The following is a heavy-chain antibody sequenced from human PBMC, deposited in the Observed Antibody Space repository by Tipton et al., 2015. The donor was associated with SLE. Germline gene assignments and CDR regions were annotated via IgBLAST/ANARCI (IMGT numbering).Heavy chain of an antibody. V-gene: IGHV3-21*05. J-gene: IGHJ6*04. CDR2: ISSSSSYI. D-gene: IGHD3-22*01. CDR1: GFTFSSYE. Sequence: GSLRLSCAASGFTFSSYEMNWVRQIPGKGLEWVSYISSSSSYIYYADSVKGRFTISRDNTKNSLYLQMNSLRAEDTAVYYCARDDYYDSSGWDVWGKGTTVTVSS. CDR3: ARDDYYDSSGWDV.